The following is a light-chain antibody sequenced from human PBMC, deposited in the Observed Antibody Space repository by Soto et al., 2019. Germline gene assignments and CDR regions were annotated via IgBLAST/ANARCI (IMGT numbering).Light chain of an antibody. CDR3: SSYTSSSTVV. Sequence: QSALTQPASVSGSPGQSITISCTGTSSDVGGYNYVSWYQQHPDKAPKLMIYDVSNRPSGVSNRFSGSKSGNTASLTISGLQAEDEADYYCSSYTSSSTVVFGGGIKVTVL. CDR1: SSDVGGYNY. J-gene: IGLJ2*01. V-gene: IGLV2-14*01. CDR2: DVS.